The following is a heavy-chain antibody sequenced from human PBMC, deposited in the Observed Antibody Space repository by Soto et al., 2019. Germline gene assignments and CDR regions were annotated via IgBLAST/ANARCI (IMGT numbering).Heavy chain of an antibody. Sequence: ASVKVSCKASGYTFTSYGITWVRQAPGQGLEWMGWISAYNGNTNYAQKLQGRVTMTRNTSISTAYMELSSLRSEDTAVYYCARGLRTTAFGVYDAFDIWGQGTMVTVSS. V-gene: IGHV1-18*01. CDR1: GYTFTSYG. CDR2: ISAYNGNT. J-gene: IGHJ3*02. D-gene: IGHD1-1*01. CDR3: ARGLRTTAFGVYDAFDI.